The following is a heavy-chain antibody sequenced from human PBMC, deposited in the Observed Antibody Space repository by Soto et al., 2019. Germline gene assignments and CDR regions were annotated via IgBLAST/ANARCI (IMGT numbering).Heavy chain of an antibody. CDR1: GGSFSGYY. V-gene: IGHV4-34*01. D-gene: IGHD4-17*01. CDR3: ASGYDYGDYYYYNGMDF. Sequence: SENLPLTCAVYGGSFSGYYWSGIRQPPGKGLEWIGEINHSGSTNYNPSLKSRVTISVDTSKNQFSLKLSSVTAADTAVYYCASGYDYGDYYYYNGMDFWGQGTTVTV. CDR2: INHSGST. J-gene: IGHJ6*02.